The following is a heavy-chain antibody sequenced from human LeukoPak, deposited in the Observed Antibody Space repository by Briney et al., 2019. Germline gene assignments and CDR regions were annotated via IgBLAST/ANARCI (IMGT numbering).Heavy chain of an antibody. CDR1: GFTFSSYT. CDR2: ITSSSSYI. V-gene: IGHV3-21*01. D-gene: IGHD4-23*01. CDR3: ARDGDTVLTREYYYYMDV. Sequence: PGGSLRLSCAASGFTFSSYTMNWVRQAPGKGPEGVSSITSSSSYIYYADSVKGRFTISRDNARNSLYLQMNSLRAEDTALYYCARDGDTVLTREYYYYMDVWGKGTTVTVSS. J-gene: IGHJ6*03.